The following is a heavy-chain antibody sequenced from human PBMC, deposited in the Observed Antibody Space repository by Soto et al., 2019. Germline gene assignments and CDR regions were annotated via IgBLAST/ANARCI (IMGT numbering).Heavy chain of an antibody. CDR1: GGTFSSYA. Sequence: SVKVSCKASGGTFSSYAISWVRQAPGQGLEWMGGIIPIFGTANYAQKFQGRVTITADESTSTAYMELSSLRSEDTAVYYCARDGGRYYRAYYYYGMDVWGQGTTVTVSS. D-gene: IGHD1-26*01. J-gene: IGHJ6*02. CDR2: IIPIFGTA. CDR3: ARDGGRYYRAYYYYGMDV. V-gene: IGHV1-69*13.